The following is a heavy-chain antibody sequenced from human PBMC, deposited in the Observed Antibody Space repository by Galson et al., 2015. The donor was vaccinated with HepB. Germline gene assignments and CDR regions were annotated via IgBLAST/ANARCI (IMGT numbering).Heavy chain of an antibody. J-gene: IGHJ4*02. CDR3: ATDYGDYGPGDY. D-gene: IGHD4-17*01. CDR2: MNPNSGNT. Sequence: SVKVSCKASGYTFTSYDINWVRQATGQGLEWMGWMNPNSGNTGYAQKFQGRVTMTRNTSISTAYMELSSLRSEDTAVYYCATDYGDYGPGDYWGQGTLVTVSS. V-gene: IGHV1-8*01. CDR1: GYTFTSYD.